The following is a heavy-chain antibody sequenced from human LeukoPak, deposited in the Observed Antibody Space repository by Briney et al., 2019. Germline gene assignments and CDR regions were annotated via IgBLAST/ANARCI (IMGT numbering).Heavy chain of an antibody. CDR1: GGSISSNYY. CDR3: ARARGRYIDFLDY. J-gene: IGHJ4*02. D-gene: IGHD3-9*01. V-gene: IGHV4-39*02. Sequence: SETLPLTCTVSGGSISSNYYWGWIRQPPGKGLEWIVSFFYSGSTYYNPSLKSRVTISVDTSKNQFSLRLSSVTAADTAVYYCARARGRYIDFLDYWGQGTLITVSS. CDR2: FFYSGST.